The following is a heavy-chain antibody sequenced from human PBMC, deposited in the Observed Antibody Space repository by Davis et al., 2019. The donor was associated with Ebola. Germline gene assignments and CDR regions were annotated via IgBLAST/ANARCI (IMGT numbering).Heavy chain of an antibody. CDR1: GFTFTSSA. D-gene: IGHD5-12*01. J-gene: IGHJ6*02. V-gene: IGHV1-58*01. Sequence: SVKVSCKASGFTFTSSAVQWVRQARGQRLEWIGWIVVGSGNTNYAQKFQERVTITRDMSTSTAYMELRSLRSDDTAVYYCARDIPLGGYDNTVHYYGMDVWGQGTTVTVSS. CDR2: IVVGSGNT. CDR3: ARDIPLGGYDNTVHYYGMDV.